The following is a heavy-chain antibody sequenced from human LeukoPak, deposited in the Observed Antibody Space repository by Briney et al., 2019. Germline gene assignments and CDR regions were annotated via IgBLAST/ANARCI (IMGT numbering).Heavy chain of an antibody. J-gene: IGHJ4*02. Sequence: GASVKVSCKASGYTFTSYDINWVRQATGQGLEWMGWMNPNSGNTGYAQKFQGRVTMTRNTSISTAYMELSSLRSEDTAVYYCAGKLLYSSSWPPGYWGQGTLVTVSS. CDR3: AGKLLYSSSWPPGY. V-gene: IGHV1-8*01. D-gene: IGHD6-13*01. CDR1: GYTFTSYD. CDR2: MNPNSGNT.